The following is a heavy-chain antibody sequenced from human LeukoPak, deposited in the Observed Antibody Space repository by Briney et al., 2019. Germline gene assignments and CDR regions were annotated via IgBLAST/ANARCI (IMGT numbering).Heavy chain of an antibody. Sequence: SEALSLTCVVNVGSFCVNYWSWIRERLGKGREWIGEINHSGNTNYNPSLQRRVTISVHTSKNQFSLKLSSVTAAATAVYYCVMGQWLVPVSYWGQGTLVTVSS. CDR1: VGSFCVNY. CDR3: VMGQWLVPVSY. D-gene: IGHD6-19*01. CDR2: INHSGNT. J-gene: IGHJ4*02. V-gene: IGHV4-34*01.